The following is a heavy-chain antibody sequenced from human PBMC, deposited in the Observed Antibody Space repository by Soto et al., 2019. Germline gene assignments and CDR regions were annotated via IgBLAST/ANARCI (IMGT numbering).Heavy chain of an antibody. CDR1: GFTFSSYA. CDR3: AKVVPDDCSSITCRYFDY. D-gene: IGHD2-2*01. V-gene: IGHV3-23*01. J-gene: IGHJ4*02. Sequence: LRLSCAASGFTFSSYAMSWVRQAPGKGLEWVSTVSVSGANTYYADAVKGRFTASRDNSKNTLYLQVNSLRVEDTAVYYCAKVVPDDCSSITCRYFDYRGLGTLVTVSS. CDR2: VSVSGANT.